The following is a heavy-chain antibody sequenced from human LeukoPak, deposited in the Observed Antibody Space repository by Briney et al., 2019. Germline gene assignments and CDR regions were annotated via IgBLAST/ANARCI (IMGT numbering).Heavy chain of an antibody. CDR1: GFSFSSYG. D-gene: IGHD2-8*01. V-gene: IGHV3-33*01. J-gene: IGHJ3*02. Sequence: GRSLRLSCAASGFSFSSYGLHWVRQAPGKGLEWVAVIYFDTKNIHYADSAKGRFTVSRDDSKNTLYLQMNSLRAEDTAVYYCARESCLNAVCYTGEGAFDIWGQGTMVTVSS. CDR2: IYFDTKNI. CDR3: ARESCLNAVCYTGEGAFDI.